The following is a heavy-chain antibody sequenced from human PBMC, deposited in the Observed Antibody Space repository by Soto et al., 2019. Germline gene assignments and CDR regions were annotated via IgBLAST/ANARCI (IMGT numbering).Heavy chain of an antibody. CDR1: GYTFTSYA. CDR2: INAGNGNT. V-gene: IGHV1-3*01. CDR3: ARKYSSGWYNGYFDY. Sequence: AASVKVSCKASGYTFTSYAMHWVRQAPGQRLEWMGWINAGNGNTKYSQKFQGRVTITRDTSASTAYMELSSLRSEDTAVYYYARKYSSGWYNGYFDYWGQGTLVTVSS. D-gene: IGHD6-19*01. J-gene: IGHJ4*02.